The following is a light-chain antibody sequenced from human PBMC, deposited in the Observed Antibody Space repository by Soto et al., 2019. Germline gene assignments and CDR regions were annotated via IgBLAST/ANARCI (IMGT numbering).Light chain of an antibody. J-gene: IGLJ1*01. CDR1: SSDVGGYNY. Sequence: QSALTQPPSASGSPGQSVTNSCTGTSSDVGGYNYVSWYQQHPGKAPKLMIYEVSKRPSGVPDRFSGSKSGNTASLTVSGLQAEDEADYYCSSYAGSNNFGVFGTGTKVTVL. V-gene: IGLV2-8*01. CDR3: SSYAGSNNFGV. CDR2: EVS.